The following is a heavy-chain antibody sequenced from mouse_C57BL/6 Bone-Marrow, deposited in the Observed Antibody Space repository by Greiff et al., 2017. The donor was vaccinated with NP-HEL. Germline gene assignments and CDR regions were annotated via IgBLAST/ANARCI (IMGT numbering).Heavy chain of an antibody. CDR2: ISDGGSYT. D-gene: IGHD3-3*01. Sequence: EVQLVESGGGLVKPGGSLKLSCAASGFTFSSYAMSWVRQTPEKRLEWVATISDGGSYTYYPDNVKGRFTISRDNAKNNLYLQMSHLKSEDTAMYYCARLGQWYFDVWGTGTTVTVSS. J-gene: IGHJ1*03. CDR3: ARLGQWYFDV. CDR1: GFTFSSYA. V-gene: IGHV5-4*01.